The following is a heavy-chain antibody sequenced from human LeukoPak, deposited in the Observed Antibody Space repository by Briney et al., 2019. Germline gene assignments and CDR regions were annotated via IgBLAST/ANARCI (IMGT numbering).Heavy chain of an antibody. J-gene: IGHJ4*02. Sequence: GGSLRLSCAASGFTFSTYAMSWVRQVPGKGLEWVALIWHDGSKTYYADSVKGRFTISRDNSKNTLYLQMSSLRDDDTAVYYCAGDTPPGGDYYFEYWGQGTLVTVSS. CDR1: GFTFSTYA. CDR2: IWHDGSKT. V-gene: IGHV3-33*08. CDR3: AGDTPPGGDYYFEY. D-gene: IGHD3-16*01.